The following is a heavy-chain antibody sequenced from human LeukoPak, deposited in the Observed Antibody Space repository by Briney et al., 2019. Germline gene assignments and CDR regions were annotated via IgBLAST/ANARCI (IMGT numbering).Heavy chain of an antibody. CDR2: FYVGGAT. CDR1: GFSVTNNY. Sequence: GGSLRLSCAVSGFSVTNNYMSWVRQAPGKGLEWVSVFYVGGATYYADSVKGRFTISRDNSENTLYLQMNSLRAEDTAVYYCARNYYDKPDLLNWGQGTLVTVSS. CDR3: ARNYYDKPDLLN. D-gene: IGHD3-22*01. J-gene: IGHJ4*02. V-gene: IGHV3-53*01.